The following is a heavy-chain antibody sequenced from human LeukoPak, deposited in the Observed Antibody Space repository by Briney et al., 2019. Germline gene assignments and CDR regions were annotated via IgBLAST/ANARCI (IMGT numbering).Heavy chain of an antibody. V-gene: IGHV3-7*01. Sequence: GGSLRLSCAASGFTFSSYWMSWVRQAPGKGLEWVANIKQDGSEKYYVDSVKGRFTISRDNSKNTLYLQMNSLRAEDTAVYYCAKDLWSFDAFDIWGQGTMVTLSS. CDR3: AKDLWSFDAFDI. J-gene: IGHJ3*02. CDR2: IKQDGSEK. D-gene: IGHD3-3*01. CDR1: GFTFSSYW.